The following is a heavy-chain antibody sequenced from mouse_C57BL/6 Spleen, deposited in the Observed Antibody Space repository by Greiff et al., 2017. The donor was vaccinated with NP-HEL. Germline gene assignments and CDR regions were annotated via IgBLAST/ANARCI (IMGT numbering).Heavy chain of an antibody. CDR3: ARPGGSSYGFAY. J-gene: IGHJ3*01. V-gene: IGHV1-72*01. Sequence: VQLQQPGAELFPPGASVKLSCKASGYTFTSYWLHFVQPRPCLFLSCILLLSPPSCGTKYNEKFKSKATLTVDKPSSTAYMQLSSLTSEDSAVYYCARPGGSSYGFAYWGQGTLVTVSA. CDR2: LSPPSCGT. D-gene: IGHD1-1*01. CDR1: GYTFTSYW.